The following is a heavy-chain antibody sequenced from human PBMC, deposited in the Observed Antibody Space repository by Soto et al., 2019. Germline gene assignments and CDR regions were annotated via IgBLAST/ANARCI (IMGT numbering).Heavy chain of an antibody. Sequence: SETLSLTCTVSGGSVRNGDYYWGWIRQPPGKGLEWIGYVYYRGTTYSHPSLNSRVSISVDTSENQFSLRLTSVTAADTAVYYCVTVNLVGAAYYFDYWGPGTLVTVSS. D-gene: IGHD1-26*01. CDR2: VYYRGTT. J-gene: IGHJ4*02. V-gene: IGHV4-30-4*01. CDR3: VTVNLVGAAYYFDY. CDR1: GGSVRNGDYY.